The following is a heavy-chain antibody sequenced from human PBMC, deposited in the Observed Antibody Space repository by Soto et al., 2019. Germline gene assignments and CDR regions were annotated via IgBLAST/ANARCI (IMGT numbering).Heavy chain of an antibody. Sequence: GGSLRLSCAASGFTFSNYAMSWVRQAPGKGLEWVSAFSGSGGSTYYADSVKGRFTISRDNSKNTLYLQMNSLRAEDTAVYYCAKGLGGGDCSGGSCHYHFSADYWGQGTPVTVSS. CDR3: AKGLGGGDCSGGSCHYHFSADY. CDR1: GFTFSNYA. D-gene: IGHD2-15*01. J-gene: IGHJ4*02. V-gene: IGHV3-23*01. CDR2: FSGSGGST.